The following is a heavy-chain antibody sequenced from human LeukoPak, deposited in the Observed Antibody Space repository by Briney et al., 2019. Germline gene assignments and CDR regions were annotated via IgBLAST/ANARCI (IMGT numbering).Heavy chain of an antibody. Sequence: GGSLRLSCAASGFTFSSYAMSWVRQAPGKGLEWVSAISGSGGSTYYADSVKGRVTISRDNSKHTLYLQMNSLRAEDTAVYYCTSTHYNISTGYYHPPDHWGQGTLVTVSS. CDR2: ISGSGGST. CDR1: GFTFSSYA. D-gene: IGHD3-9*01. J-gene: IGHJ5*02. CDR3: TSTHYNISTGYYHPPDH. V-gene: IGHV3-23*01.